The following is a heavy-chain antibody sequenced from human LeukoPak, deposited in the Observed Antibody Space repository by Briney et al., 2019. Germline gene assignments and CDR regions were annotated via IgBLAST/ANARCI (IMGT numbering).Heavy chain of an antibody. D-gene: IGHD3-10*01. CDR3: AISTYYYGSGSYYSWFDP. CDR1: GYTFTSYD. CDR2: MNPNSGNT. J-gene: IGHJ5*02. V-gene: IGHV1-8*01. Sequence: ASVKVSCKASGYTFTSYDINWVRQATGQGLEWMGWMNPNSGNTGYAQEFQGRVTMTRNTSISTAYMELSSLRSEDTAVYYCAISTYYYGSGSYYSWFDPWGQGTLVTVSS.